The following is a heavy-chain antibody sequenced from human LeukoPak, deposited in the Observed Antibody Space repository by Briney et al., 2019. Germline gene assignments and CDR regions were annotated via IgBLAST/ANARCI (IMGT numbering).Heavy chain of an antibody. CDR2: INWNSGTT. CDR1: GVTFDDYA. D-gene: IGHD3-10*01. V-gene: IGHV3-9*01. J-gene: IGHJ4*01. CDR3: AKDSGSYYGSGSYYFY. Sequence: GGSLRLSCAASGVTFDDYAMHWVRQAPGKGLEWVSGINWNSGTTACADSVKGRFSISRDNAKNSLYLQMNSLRPEDTALYYCAKDSGSYYGSGSYYFYWGQGTLVTVSS.